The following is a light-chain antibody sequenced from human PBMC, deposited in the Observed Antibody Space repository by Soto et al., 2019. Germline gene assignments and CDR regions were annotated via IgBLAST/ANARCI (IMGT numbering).Light chain of an antibody. CDR1: QDIGNF. CDR2: AAS. J-gene: IGKJ5*01. Sequence: DMEMAQSPSTLAASVGDRVTLTCRASQDIGNFLAWYQQTPGKVPKLLIYAASNLATGVPSRFSGSGSGTDCTFTISSLQPEDISTYYCQQYDNPPLTFGQGTRLEIK. CDR3: QQYDNPPLT. V-gene: IGKV1-33*01.